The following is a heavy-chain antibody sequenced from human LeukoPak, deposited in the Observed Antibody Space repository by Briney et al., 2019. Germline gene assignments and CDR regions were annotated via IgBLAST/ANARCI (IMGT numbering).Heavy chain of an antibody. J-gene: IGHJ4*02. Sequence: SVKVSCKASGDTFSYYGINWLRQAPGQGLEWMGRFIPIRDISNLAQKFQGRVAITADGSTDTAYLELSRLRSEDTAVYYCVRALGVVSDSALAYWGQGTPVTVSS. V-gene: IGHV1-69*04. CDR2: FIPIRDIS. CDR3: VRALGVVSDSALAY. D-gene: IGHD2-21*02. CDR1: GDTFSYYG.